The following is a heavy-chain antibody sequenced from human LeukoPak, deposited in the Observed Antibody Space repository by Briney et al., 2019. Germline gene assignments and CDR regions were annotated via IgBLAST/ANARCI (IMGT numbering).Heavy chain of an antibody. D-gene: IGHD5-24*01. CDR2: IIPFLGMA. CDR1: VGTFISYT. V-gene: IGHV1-69*04. CDR3: ARDVGDGLNLYYFDY. J-gene: IGHJ4*02. Sequence: GASVKVSCKASVGTFISYTISWVRQARGQGVEWMGRIIPFLGMANYAQKFQGRVTIPADKSTSTAYMELSSLRSEDTAVYYCARDVGDGLNLYYFDYWGQGTLVTVSS.